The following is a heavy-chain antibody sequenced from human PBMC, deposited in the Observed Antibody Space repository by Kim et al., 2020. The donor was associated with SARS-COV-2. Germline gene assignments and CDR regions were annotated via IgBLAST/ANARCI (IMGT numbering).Heavy chain of an antibody. Sequence: GGSLRLSCAASGFTFSSYSMNWVRQAPGKGQEWVSYISSSSSTIYYADSVKGRFTISRDNAKNSLYLQMNSLRDEDTAVYYCARDQYATALDDAFDIWGQGTMGTVSS. CDR2: ISSSSSTI. CDR3: ARDQYATALDDAFDI. V-gene: IGHV3-48*02. CDR1: GFTFSSYS. D-gene: IGHD2-2*01. J-gene: IGHJ3*02.